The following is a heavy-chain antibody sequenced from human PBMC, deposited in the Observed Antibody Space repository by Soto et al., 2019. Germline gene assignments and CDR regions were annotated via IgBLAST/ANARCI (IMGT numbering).Heavy chain of an antibody. CDR1: GYRFTNHG. D-gene: IGHD1-26*01. V-gene: IGHV1-18*01. CDR2: ISGNDGKT. Sequence: ASVKVSCKASGYRFTNHGISWVRQAPGHGLEWMGWISGNDGKTKYARKFQGRVTMTTDTSTSTAYMEMNSLRHDDTAVYYCARDYYPLAYYFDYWGQGTLVTVSS. CDR3: ARDYYPLAYYFDY. J-gene: IGHJ4*02.